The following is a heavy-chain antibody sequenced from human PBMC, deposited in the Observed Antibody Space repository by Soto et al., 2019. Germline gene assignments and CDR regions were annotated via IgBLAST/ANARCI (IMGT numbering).Heavy chain of an antibody. Sequence: SETLSLTCAVYGGSFSGYYWSWIRQPPGKGLEWIGEINHSGSTNYNPSLKSRVTISVDTSKNQFSLKLSSVTAADTAVYYCARGLYYYGSGSYNYWGQGTLVTVSS. D-gene: IGHD3-10*01. V-gene: IGHV4-34*01. CDR3: ARGLYYYGSGSYNY. CDR2: INHSGST. CDR1: GGSFSGYY. J-gene: IGHJ4*02.